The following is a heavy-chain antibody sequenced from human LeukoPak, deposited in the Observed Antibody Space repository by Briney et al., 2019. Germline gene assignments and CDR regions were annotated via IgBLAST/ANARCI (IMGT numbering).Heavy chain of an antibody. CDR2: IYHSGST. Sequence: SQTLSLTCAVSGGSISSGGYSWSWIRQPPGKDLEWIGYIYHSGSTYYNPSLKSRVTISVDTSKNQFSLKLSSVTAADTAVYYCARVRSSWYYWFDPWGQGTLVTVSS. J-gene: IGHJ5*02. V-gene: IGHV4-30-2*01. CDR3: ARVRSSWYYWFDP. D-gene: IGHD6-13*01. CDR1: GGSISSGGYS.